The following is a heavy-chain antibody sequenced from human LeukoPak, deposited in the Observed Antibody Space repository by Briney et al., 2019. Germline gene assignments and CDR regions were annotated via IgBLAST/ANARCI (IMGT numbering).Heavy chain of an antibody. CDR3: ARDLSAYCGGDCYYYYYYYMDV. CDR2: IKQDGSEK. J-gene: IGHJ6*03. D-gene: IGHD2-21*01. V-gene: IGHV3-7*01. CDR1: GFTFSGYW. Sequence: GGSLRLSCAASGFTFSGYWMSWVRQAPGKGLEWVANIKQDGSEKYYVDSVKGRFTISRDNAKNSLYLQMNSLRAEDTAVYYCARDLSAYCGGDCYYYYYYYMDVWGKGTTVTVSS.